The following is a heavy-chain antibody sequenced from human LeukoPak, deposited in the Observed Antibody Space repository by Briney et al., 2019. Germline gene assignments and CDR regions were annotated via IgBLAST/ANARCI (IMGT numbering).Heavy chain of an antibody. J-gene: IGHJ5*02. CDR3: ARNSAVSTPRSWFDP. CDR1: GGSVTSGSCY. V-gene: IGHV4-61*01. D-gene: IGHD6-19*01. Sequence: SETLFLTCTVSGGSVTSGSCYWSWIRQPPGKGLEWIGYAYYSGSTTYNPSLESRVTISVDTSKNQFSLKLTAVTAADTAVYYCARNSAVSTPRSWFDPWGQRTLVTVSS. CDR2: AYYSGST.